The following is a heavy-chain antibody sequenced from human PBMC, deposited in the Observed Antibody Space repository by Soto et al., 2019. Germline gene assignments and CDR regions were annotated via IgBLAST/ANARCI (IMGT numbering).Heavy chain of an antibody. Sequence: ASVKVSCKASGYTFTSYGISWVRQAPGQGLEWMGWISAYNGNTNYAQKLQGRVTMTTDTSTSTAYMELRSLRSDDTAVYYCERESSIAARAWPADFDYWGQGILVTVSS. CDR2: ISAYNGNT. CDR3: ERESSIAARAWPADFDY. CDR1: GYTFTSYG. J-gene: IGHJ4*02. V-gene: IGHV1-18*04. D-gene: IGHD6-6*01.